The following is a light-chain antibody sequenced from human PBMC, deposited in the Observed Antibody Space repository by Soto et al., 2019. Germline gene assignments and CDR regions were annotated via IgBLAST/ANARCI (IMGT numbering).Light chain of an antibody. CDR3: QQYNSYWYT. Sequence: EIVLTQSPGTLSLSPGEAVTLSCRASQTVLSSYVAWYQQKPGQPPRLLIYGASTRAPGIPDRFSGSGSGTDFTLTISSLQPDDFATYYCQQYNSYWYTFGQGTKLEIK. J-gene: IGKJ2*01. V-gene: IGKV3-20*01. CDR2: GAS. CDR1: QTVLSSY.